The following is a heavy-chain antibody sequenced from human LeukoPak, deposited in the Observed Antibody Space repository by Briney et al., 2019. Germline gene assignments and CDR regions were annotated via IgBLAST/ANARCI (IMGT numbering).Heavy chain of an antibody. CDR3: ARTVSDYDFWSGDTSFDY. D-gene: IGHD3-3*01. J-gene: IGHJ4*02. Sequence: ASVKVSCKASGYTFTSYYMHWVRQAPGQGLEWMGIINPSGGSTSYAQKFQGRVTMTRDTSTSTVYMELSGLRSEDTAVYYCARTVSDYDFWSGDTSFDYWGQGTLVTVSS. CDR1: GYTFTSYY. CDR2: INPSGGST. V-gene: IGHV1-46*01.